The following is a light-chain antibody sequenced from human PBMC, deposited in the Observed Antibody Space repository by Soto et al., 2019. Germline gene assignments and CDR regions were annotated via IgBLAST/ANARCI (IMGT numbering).Light chain of an antibody. CDR3: QVWDSNADHVV. Sequence: SYELAQPPSVSVAPGQTARITCGGHNIRSKSVHWDQQRPGQAPVKGVYDDGDRPSWSPERFSGTNSGNTATLTISRVEAEDEADYYCQVWDSNADHVVFGGGTKLTVL. J-gene: IGLJ2*01. CDR2: DDG. CDR1: NIRSKS. V-gene: IGLV3-21*02.